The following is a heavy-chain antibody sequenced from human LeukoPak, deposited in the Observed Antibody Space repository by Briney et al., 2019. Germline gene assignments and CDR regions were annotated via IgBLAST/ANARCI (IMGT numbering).Heavy chain of an antibody. J-gene: IGHJ3*02. Sequence: SETLSLTCTVSGYSISSGYYWGWIRQPPGKELEGFGSICYSGSTSYNPSLNSRVTRSVDTSKTQSSLKLSSEPAADTAGYYCARDYLSPRNNDFWSGFYSVAFDIWGQGKMVTVSS. CDR1: GYSISSGYY. V-gene: IGHV4-38-2*02. CDR3: ARDYLSPRNNDFWSGFYSVAFDI. D-gene: IGHD3-3*01. CDR2: ICYSGST.